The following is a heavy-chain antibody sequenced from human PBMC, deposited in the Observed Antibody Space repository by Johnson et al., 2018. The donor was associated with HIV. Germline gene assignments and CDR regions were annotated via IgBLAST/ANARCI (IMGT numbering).Heavy chain of an antibody. D-gene: IGHD6-13*01. J-gene: IGHJ3*02. CDR3: AKEAGNSSWIPLYDAFDI. CDR2: IKQDGSEK. CDR1: GFTFSSYW. V-gene: IGHV3-7*05. Sequence: VQLVESGGGLVQPGGSLRLSCAASGFTFSSYWMSWVRQAPGKGLEWVANIKQDGSEKYYVDSVKGRFTISRDNAKNSLYLQMNSLRAEDPALYYCAKEAGNSSWIPLYDAFDIWGQGTMVTVSS.